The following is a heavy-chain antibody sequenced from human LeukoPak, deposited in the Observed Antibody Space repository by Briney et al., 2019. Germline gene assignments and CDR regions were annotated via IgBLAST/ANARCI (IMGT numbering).Heavy chain of an antibody. V-gene: IGHV3-7*01. CDR1: GFTFSGFW. CDR2: INSDGSEG. J-gene: IGHJ5*02. Sequence: GGSLRLSCAVSGFTFSGFWMSWSRQAPGKGLEWVASINSDGSEGYYADVVKGRFTISRDNAKNSLYLQMNSLRAEDTAVYYCARVPSGSGWPWGQGTLVTVSS. CDR3: ARVPSGSGWP. D-gene: IGHD6-19*01.